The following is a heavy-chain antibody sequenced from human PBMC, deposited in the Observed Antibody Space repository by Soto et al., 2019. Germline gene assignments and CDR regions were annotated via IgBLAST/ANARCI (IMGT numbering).Heavy chain of an antibody. D-gene: IGHD2-2*01. J-gene: IGHJ4*02. V-gene: IGHV3-23*01. CDR1: GFTFSSYA. CDR3: AKAACGSSSCPYAY. Sequence: PGGSLRLSCAASGFTFSSYAMSWVRQAPGKGLEWVSVVSGGGDITYYADSVKGRFTISRGNSRNTLYLQMNNLRAEDTAVYFWAKAACGSSSCPYAYWGQGTLVTVSS. CDR2: VSGGGDIT.